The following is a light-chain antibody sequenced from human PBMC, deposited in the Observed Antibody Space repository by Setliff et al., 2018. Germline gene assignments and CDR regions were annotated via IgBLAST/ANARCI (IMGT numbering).Light chain of an antibody. Sequence: ALAQPASVSGSPGQSITISCSGTSSDVGSYDLVSWYQQHPGTAPKLIISDVNNRPSGVSNRFSGSKSGNTASLTISGLQAEDEAAYYCCAYTGSSTYVFGTGTKGTVL. CDR1: SSDVGSYDL. J-gene: IGLJ1*01. CDR3: CAYTGSSTYV. V-gene: IGLV2-14*01. CDR2: DVN.